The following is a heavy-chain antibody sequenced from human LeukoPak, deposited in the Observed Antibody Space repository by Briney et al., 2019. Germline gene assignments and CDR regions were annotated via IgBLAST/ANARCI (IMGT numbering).Heavy chain of an antibody. Sequence: PGGSLRLSCAASGFTFSTYSMNWVRRAPGKGLEWVSSISPPSGDIYYADSVKGRFTISRDNAKNSLYLQMNSLRAEDTAVYYCARSLISSWHYFDYWGQGTLVTVSS. V-gene: IGHV3-21*01. CDR2: ISPPSGDI. CDR3: ARSLISSWHYFDY. D-gene: IGHD6-13*01. J-gene: IGHJ4*02. CDR1: GFTFSTYS.